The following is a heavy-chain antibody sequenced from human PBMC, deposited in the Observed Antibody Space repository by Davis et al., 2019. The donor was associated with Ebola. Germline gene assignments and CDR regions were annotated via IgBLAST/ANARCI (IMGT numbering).Heavy chain of an antibody. D-gene: IGHD1-26*01. CDR3: AREVGTPASH. J-gene: IGHJ4*02. V-gene: IGHV3-11*01. Sequence: GESLKISCAASGFIFSDYYMTWIRQAPGKGLEWLSYISSGGRNMYYADSVKGRFTVSRDNAGNTVSLHMNSLRVEDTATYYCAREVGTPASHWGQGTLVIVSS. CDR2: ISSGGRNM. CDR1: GFIFSDYY.